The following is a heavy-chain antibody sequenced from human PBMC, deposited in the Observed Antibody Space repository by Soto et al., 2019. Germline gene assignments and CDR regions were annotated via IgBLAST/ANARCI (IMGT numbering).Heavy chain of an antibody. CDR2: ISYDESTT. Sequence: VGSLRLSCAASGFSFSRYGIHWVRQAPGKGLEWVAVISYDESTTFYADSVKGRFTISRDNSKNTLFLQMNSLRPEDTAVYYCSKAMIGSYDSDAFDVWGQGTMVTVSS. CDR3: SKAMIGSYDSDAFDV. J-gene: IGHJ3*01. D-gene: IGHD3-22*01. V-gene: IGHV3-30*18. CDR1: GFSFSRYG.